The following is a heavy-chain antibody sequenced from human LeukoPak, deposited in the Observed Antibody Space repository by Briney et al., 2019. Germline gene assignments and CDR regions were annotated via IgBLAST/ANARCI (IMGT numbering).Heavy chain of an antibody. D-gene: IGHD3-22*01. V-gene: IGHV1-18*01. CDR1: GYTFTSYG. Sequence: GPSVKVSCKASGYTFTSYGISWVRQAPGQGLEWMGWISAYNGNTNYAQKLQGRVTMTTDTSTSTAYMELRSLRSDDTAVYYCARGDQYDSSGALPNWGQGTLATVSS. CDR2: ISAYNGNT. CDR3: ARGDQYDSSGALPN. J-gene: IGHJ4*02.